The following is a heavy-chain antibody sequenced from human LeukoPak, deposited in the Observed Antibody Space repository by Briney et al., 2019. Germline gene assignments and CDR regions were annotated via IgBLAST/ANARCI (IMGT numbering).Heavy chain of an antibody. Sequence: GGSLRLSCAASGFTFSSAWMNWVRQAPGKGLEWVGRIKSETDGGTTDYAAPVKGTFTISRDDSETTLYLQMNSLKTEDTAVYYCTRRSSAAGRQYFDYWGQGTLVTVSS. CDR1: GFTFSSAW. J-gene: IGHJ4*02. CDR2: IKSETDGGTT. CDR3: TRRSSAAGRQYFDY. V-gene: IGHV3-15*07. D-gene: IGHD6-13*01.